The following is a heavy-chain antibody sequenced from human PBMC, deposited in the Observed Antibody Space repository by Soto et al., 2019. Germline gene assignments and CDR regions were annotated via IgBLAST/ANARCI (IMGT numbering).Heavy chain of an antibody. Sequence: PGGSLRLSCAASGFTFSSYGMHWVRQAPGKGLEWVAVIWYDGSNKYYADSVKGRFTISRDNSKNTLYLQMNSLRAEDTAVYYCARDGELRNYFDYWGQGTLVTVSS. CDR3: ARDGELRNYFDY. CDR2: IWYDGSNK. J-gene: IGHJ4*02. V-gene: IGHV3-33*01. D-gene: IGHD1-26*01. CDR1: GFTFSSYG.